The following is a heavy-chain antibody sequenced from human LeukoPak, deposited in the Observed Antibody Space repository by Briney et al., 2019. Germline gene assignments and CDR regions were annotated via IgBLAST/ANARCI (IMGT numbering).Heavy chain of an antibody. V-gene: IGHV3-23*01. CDR1: GFTFSNYA. D-gene: IGHD6-19*01. CDR3: SKGRTVTGTLALDY. J-gene: IGHJ4*02. CDR2: ISGTSDNT. Sequence: PGGSLRLSCAASGFTFSNYAMTWVRQAPGKGLEWVSAISGTSDNTYYADAVRGRFTNSRDNSKNTLYLQVNSLRAEDTAIYYCSKGRTVTGTLALDYWGQGTLVTVSS.